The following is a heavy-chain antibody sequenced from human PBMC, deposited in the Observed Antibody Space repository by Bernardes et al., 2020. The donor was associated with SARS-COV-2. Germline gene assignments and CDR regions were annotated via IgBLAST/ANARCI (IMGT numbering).Heavy chain of an antibody. CDR3: ARSRQYCTGGVCYKGLYYYGMDV. CDR1: GYSFTSYW. V-gene: IGHV5-51*01. D-gene: IGHD2-8*02. Sequence: GESLMISCKGSGYSFTSYWIGWVRQMPGKGLEWMGIIYPGDSDTRYSPSFQGQVTISADKSISTAYLQWSSLKASDTAMYYCARSRQYCTGGVCYKGLYYYGMDVWGQGTTVTVSS. CDR2: IYPGDSDT. J-gene: IGHJ6*02.